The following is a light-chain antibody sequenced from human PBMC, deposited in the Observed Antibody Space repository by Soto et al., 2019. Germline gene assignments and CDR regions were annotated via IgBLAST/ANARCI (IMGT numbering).Light chain of an antibody. V-gene: IGKV3-20*01. CDR2: GAS. CDR1: QSVSDTY. CDR3: QFGTLVWT. J-gene: IGKJ1*01. Sequence: EIVLTQSPGTLSLSPGERATLSCRASQSVSDTYLAWYQQKPGQPPRLLIYGASNRATGIPDRFSGSGSGTDFPLTVSRLEPEDFAVYYCQFGTLVWTFGQGTKVEIK.